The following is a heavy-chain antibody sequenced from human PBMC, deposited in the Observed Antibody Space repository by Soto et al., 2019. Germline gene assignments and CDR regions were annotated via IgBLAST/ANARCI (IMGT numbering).Heavy chain of an antibody. CDR1: GFSLSTSGVG. V-gene: IGHV2-5*02. D-gene: IGHD3-3*01. J-gene: IGHJ3*02. CDR3: ANRRVTIFGVVIIRGAFDI. CDR2: IYWDDDK. Sequence: QITLKESGPTLVKPTQTLTLTCTFSGFSLSTSGVGVGWIRQPPGKALEWLALIYWDDDKRYSPSLKSRLTITKDTSKNPVVVTMTNMDPVDTAKYYCANRRVTIFGVVIIRGAFDIWGQGTMVTVSS.